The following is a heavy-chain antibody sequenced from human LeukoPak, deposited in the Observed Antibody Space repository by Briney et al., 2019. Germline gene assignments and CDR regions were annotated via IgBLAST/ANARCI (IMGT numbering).Heavy chain of an antibody. J-gene: IGHJ4*02. CDR3: TRVPRELSGK. D-gene: IGHD3-10*01. CDR2: MKPDSGNT. V-gene: IGHV1-8*01. Sequence: ASVKVSCKASGYTFISYDIHWVRPATGQGLEWMGWMKPDSGNTGYAQKFQGRVTMTRNTSTNTAYRELSSLTSEDTAVYYCTRVPRELSGKWGQGTLVTVSS. CDR1: GYTFISYD.